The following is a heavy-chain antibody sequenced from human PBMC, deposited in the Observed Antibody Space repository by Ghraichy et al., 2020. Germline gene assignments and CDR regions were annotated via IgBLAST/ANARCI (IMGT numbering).Heavy chain of an antibody. CDR2: MNPNSGNT. J-gene: IGHJ4*02. CDR3: ARGRWLQFKGRYYFDY. Sequence: ASVKVSCKASGYTFTSYDINWVRQATGQGLEWMGWMNPNSGNTGYAQKFQGRVTMTRNTSISTAYMELSSLRSEDTAVYYCARGRWLQFKGRYYFDYWGQGTLVTVSS. V-gene: IGHV1-8*01. D-gene: IGHD5-24*01. CDR1: GYTFTSYD.